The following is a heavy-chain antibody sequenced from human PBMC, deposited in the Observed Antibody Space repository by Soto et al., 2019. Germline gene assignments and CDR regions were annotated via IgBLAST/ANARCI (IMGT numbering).Heavy chain of an antibody. CDR2: ISAYNGNT. D-gene: IGHD6-19*01. J-gene: IGHJ6*02. CDR1: GYTFTSYG. V-gene: IGHV1-18*01. Sequence: ASVKVSCKASGYTFTSYGISWVRQAPGQGLEWMGWISAYNGNTNYAQKLQGRVTMTTDTSTSTAYMELSSLRSEDTAVYYCARGSSGWYSYYYYGMDVWGQGTTVTVSS. CDR3: ARGSSGWYSYYYYGMDV.